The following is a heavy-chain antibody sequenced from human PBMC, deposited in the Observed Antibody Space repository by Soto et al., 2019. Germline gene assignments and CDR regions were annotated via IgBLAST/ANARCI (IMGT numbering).Heavy chain of an antibody. J-gene: IGHJ4*02. CDR2: ISYDGSNK. V-gene: IGHV3-30*18. Sequence: GGSLILSCAASGFTFSSYGMHWVRQAPGKGLEWVAVISYDGSNKYYADSVKGRFTISRDNSKNTLYLQMNSLRAEDTAVYYCAKDRGDSGPIDYWGQGTLVTVSS. CDR1: GFTFSSYG. CDR3: AKDRGDSGPIDY. D-gene: IGHD6-19*01.